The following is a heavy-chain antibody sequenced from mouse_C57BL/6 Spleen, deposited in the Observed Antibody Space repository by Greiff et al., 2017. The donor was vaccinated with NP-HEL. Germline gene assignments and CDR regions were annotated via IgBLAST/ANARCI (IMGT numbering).Heavy chain of an antibody. CDR2: IDPENGDT. Sequence: VHVKQSGAELVRPGASVKLSCTASGFNIKDDYMHWVKQRPEQGLEWIGWIDPENGDTEYASKFQGKATITADTSSNTAYLQLSSLTSEDTAVYYCTTNSNYEGWFAYWGQGTLVTVSA. J-gene: IGHJ3*01. D-gene: IGHD2-5*01. CDR3: TTNSNYEGWFAY. CDR1: GFNIKDDY. V-gene: IGHV14-4*01.